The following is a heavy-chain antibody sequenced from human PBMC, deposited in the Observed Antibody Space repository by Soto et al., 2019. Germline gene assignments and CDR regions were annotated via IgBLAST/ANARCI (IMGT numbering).Heavy chain of an antibody. J-gene: IGHJ4*02. V-gene: IGHV3-30-3*01. CDR3: ARDREGLGYYGSGSYSPYFDY. CDR1: GFTFSSYA. D-gene: IGHD3-10*01. Sequence: QVQVVESGGGVVQPGRSLRLSCAASGFTFSSYAMHWVRQAPGKGLEWVAVISYDGSNKYYADSVKGRFTISRDNSKNTLYLQMNSLRAEDTAVYYCARDREGLGYYGSGSYSPYFDYWGQGTLVTVSS. CDR2: ISYDGSNK.